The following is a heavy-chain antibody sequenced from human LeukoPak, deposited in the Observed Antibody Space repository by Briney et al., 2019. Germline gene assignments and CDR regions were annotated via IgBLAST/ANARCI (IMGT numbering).Heavy chain of an antibody. D-gene: IGHD7-27*01. CDR2: IYHSGST. J-gene: IGHJ3*02. V-gene: IGHV4-38-2*02. Sequence: PSETLSLTCAVSGYSISSGYYWGWIRQPPGKGLEWIGSIYHSGSTYYNPSLKSRVTISVDTSKNQFSLKLSSVTAADTAVYYCAREGWGSVYASDIWGQGTMVTVSS. CDR3: AREGWGSVYASDI. CDR1: GYSISSGYY.